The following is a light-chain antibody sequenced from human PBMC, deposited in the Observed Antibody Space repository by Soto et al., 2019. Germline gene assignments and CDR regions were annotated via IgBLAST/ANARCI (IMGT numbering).Light chain of an antibody. CDR3: ATWDDSLDGRL. CDR1: SSNIGSNS. J-gene: IGLJ3*02. V-gene: IGLV1-44*01. CDR2: NND. Sequence: QSVLTQSPSASGTPGRRVTISCSGSSSNIGSNSVSWFQQFPGTAPRLLICNNDQRPSGVPDRFSASKSGTSASLAISGLQSEDEADYYCATWDDSLDGRLFGGGTKVTVL.